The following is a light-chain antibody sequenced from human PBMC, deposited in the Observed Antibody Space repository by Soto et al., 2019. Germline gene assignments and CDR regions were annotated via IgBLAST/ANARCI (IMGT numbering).Light chain of an antibody. Sequence: QSVLTQPASVSGSPGQSIIISCTGTSSDVGSYNFVSWYQQHPGKAPKLMIYEVSKRPSGVSNRFSGSKSVNTASLTISGLQPEDEADYYCCSYAGNSGVFGGGTKLTVL. CDR2: EVS. J-gene: IGLJ3*02. CDR3: CSYAGNSGV. V-gene: IGLV2-23*02. CDR1: SSDVGSYNF.